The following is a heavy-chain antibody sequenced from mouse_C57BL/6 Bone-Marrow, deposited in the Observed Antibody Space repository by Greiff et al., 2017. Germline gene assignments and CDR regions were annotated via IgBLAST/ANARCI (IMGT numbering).Heavy chain of an antibody. D-gene: IGHD4-1*01. J-gene: IGHJ3*01. V-gene: IGHV5-2*01. Sequence: EVKLQESGGGLVQPGESLKLSCESNEYEFPSHDMSWVRKTPEKRLELVAAINSDGGSTYYPDTMERRFIISRDNTKKTLYLQMSSLRSEDTAVYYCARQHWDVWFAYWGQGTLVTVSA. CDR3: ARQHWDVWFAY. CDR1: EYEFPSHD. CDR2: INSDGGST.